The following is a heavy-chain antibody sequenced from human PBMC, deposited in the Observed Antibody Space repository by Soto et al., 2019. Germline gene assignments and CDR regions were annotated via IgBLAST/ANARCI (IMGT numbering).Heavy chain of an antibody. D-gene: IGHD3-10*01. Sequence: PGGSLRLSCAASGFTLRNYAMSWVRQAPGEGLEWVSAVVGGGTRTYYADSMKGRFSISRDNSRNTVYLQMDSLRAEDTAVYYCAKLEAGSGSYYASDSGMDVWGQGTTVTVSS. CDR2: VVGGGTRT. J-gene: IGHJ6*02. V-gene: IGHV3-23*01. CDR3: AKLEAGSGSYYASDSGMDV. CDR1: GFTLRNYA.